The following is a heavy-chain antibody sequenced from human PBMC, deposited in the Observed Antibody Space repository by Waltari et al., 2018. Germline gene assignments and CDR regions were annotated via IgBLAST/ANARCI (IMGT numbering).Heavy chain of an antibody. CDR3: ARHDVAVARVDY. V-gene: IGHV4-39*01. D-gene: IGHD6-19*01. J-gene: IGHJ4*02. CDR1: GGSISSSSYY. CDR2: IYYSGST. Sequence: QLQLQESGPGLVKPSETLSLTCTVAGGSISSSSYYWGWARQPPGKGLEWIGSIYYSGSTYYNPSLKSRVTISVDTSKNQFSLKLSSVTAADTAVYYCARHDVAVARVDYWGQGTLVTVSS.